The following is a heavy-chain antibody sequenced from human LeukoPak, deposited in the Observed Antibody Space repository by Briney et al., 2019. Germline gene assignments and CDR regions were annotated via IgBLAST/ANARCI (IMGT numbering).Heavy chain of an antibody. V-gene: IGHV1-24*01. J-gene: IGHJ4*02. CDR1: GYTLTELS. CDR3: ATAPRRYDFWSGLVVDY. Sequence: ASVKVSGKVSGYTLTELSMHWVRQAPGKGLEWMGGFDPEGGETIYAQKFQGRVTMTEDTSTDTAYMELSSLRSEDTAVYYCATAPRRYDFWSGLVVDYWGQGTLVTVSS. D-gene: IGHD3-3*01. CDR2: FDPEGGET.